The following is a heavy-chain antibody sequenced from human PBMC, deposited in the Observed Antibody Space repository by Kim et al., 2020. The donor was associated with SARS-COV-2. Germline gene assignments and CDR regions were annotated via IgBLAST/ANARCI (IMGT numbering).Heavy chain of an antibody. D-gene: IGHD6-19*01. CDR3: AREGPIAVADNDAFDI. Sequence: GGSLRLSCAASGFTFSSYSMNWVRQAPGKGLELVSSISSSSSYIYYADSVKGRFTISSDNAKNSLYLQMNSLRAEDTAVYYCAREGPIAVADNDAFDIWGQGTMVTVSS. CDR2: ISSSSSYI. V-gene: IGHV3-21*04. J-gene: IGHJ3*02. CDR1: GFTFSSYS.